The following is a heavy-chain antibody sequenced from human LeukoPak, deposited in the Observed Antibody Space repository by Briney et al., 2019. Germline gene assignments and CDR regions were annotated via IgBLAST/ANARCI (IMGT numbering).Heavy chain of an antibody. D-gene: IGHD2-21*02. J-gene: IGHJ4*02. CDR2: IKSKTYGGTA. CDR3: TTDRDALRY. V-gene: IGHV3-15*07. Sequence: GGSLRLSCAASGFSFSDAWMNWVRQAPGKGLEWVGRIKSKTYGGTADYAAPVKGRFTISRDDSKNTLYLQMNSLKTEDTAVFYCTTDRDALRYWGQGTLVTVSS. CDR1: GFSFSDAW.